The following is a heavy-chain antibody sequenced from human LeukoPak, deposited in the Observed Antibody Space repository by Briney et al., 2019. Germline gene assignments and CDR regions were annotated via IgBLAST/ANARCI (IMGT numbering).Heavy chain of an antibody. Sequence: GGSLRLSCAASGVTFSSYVLHWVRQAPGKGLEWLAFIRYDGTNRYYTDSVKGRFTISRDNSKNTLYLQMNRLRAEDTAVYYCAKSTIVGATVDSFDIWGQGTMVTVSS. CDR2: IRYDGTNR. V-gene: IGHV3-30*02. CDR3: AKSTIVGATVDSFDI. D-gene: IGHD1-26*01. J-gene: IGHJ3*02. CDR1: GVTFSSYV.